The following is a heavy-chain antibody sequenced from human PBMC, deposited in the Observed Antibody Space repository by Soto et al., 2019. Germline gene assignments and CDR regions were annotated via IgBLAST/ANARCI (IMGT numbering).Heavy chain of an antibody. Sequence: EVQLLESGGTLVQPGGSLRLSCAASGFIFSNYAMTWVRQAPGKGLQWVSYCGGGGSTYYADPVKGRFTCSRDNSKTTLLLQATNSRAEDPAVYYCAKFRGQYSHSYDMDVWGKGTTVTVSS. V-gene: IGHV3-23*01. CDR3: AKFRGQYSHSYDMDV. J-gene: IGHJ6*03. D-gene: IGHD3-16*01. CDR2: CGGGGST. CDR1: GFIFSNYA.